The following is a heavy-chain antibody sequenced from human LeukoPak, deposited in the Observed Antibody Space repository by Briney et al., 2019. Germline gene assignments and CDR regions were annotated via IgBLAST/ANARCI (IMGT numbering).Heavy chain of an antibody. D-gene: IGHD4-17*01. Sequence: ASVKVSCKASGYTFTSYGISWVRQAPAKGLEWMGWISAYNGNTNSAQKLQGRVTMTTDTSTSTAYMELRSLRSDDTAVYYCARDLVGRGDPLLDVWGKGTTVTVSS. V-gene: IGHV1-18*01. J-gene: IGHJ6*04. CDR1: GYTFTSYG. CDR2: ISAYNGNT. CDR3: ARDLVGRGDPLLDV.